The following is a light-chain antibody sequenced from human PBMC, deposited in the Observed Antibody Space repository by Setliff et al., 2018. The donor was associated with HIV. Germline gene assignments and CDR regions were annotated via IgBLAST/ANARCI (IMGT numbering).Light chain of an antibody. J-gene: IGLJ2*01. CDR2: HVS. CDR3: CSYAGRDTLI. CDR1: NSDVGSYNL. V-gene: IGLV2-23*02. Sequence: LTQPASVSGSPGQSITISRNGTNSDVGSYNLVSWYQQHPGKATTLMIYHVSKRPSGVSSRFSGSKSGHAASLTISGLQAEDEADYYCCSYAGRDTLIFGGGTK.